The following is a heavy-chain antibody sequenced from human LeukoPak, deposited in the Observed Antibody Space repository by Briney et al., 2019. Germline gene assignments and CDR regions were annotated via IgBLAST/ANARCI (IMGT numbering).Heavy chain of an antibody. CDR2: IYYSGNT. V-gene: IGHV4-39*01. CDR3: ARQTGSGLFILP. D-gene: IGHD3/OR15-3a*01. Sequence: PSETLSLTCTVSGVSISSSKSYWGWIRQPPGKGLEWIGSIYYSGNTYYNASLKSQVSISIDTSKNQFSLRLTSVTAADTAVYYCARQTGSGLFILPGGQGTLVTVSS. J-gene: IGHJ4*02. CDR1: GVSISSSKSY.